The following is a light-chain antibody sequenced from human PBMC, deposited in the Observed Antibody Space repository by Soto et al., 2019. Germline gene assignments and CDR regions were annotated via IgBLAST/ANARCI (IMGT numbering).Light chain of an antibody. Sequence: DIVMTQSPDSLAVSLGERATINCKSSQSVLYSSNNKNYLTWYQQKPGQPPKLLIYWASTRESGVPDQFSGSRSGTDFTLTIRSLQAEDVAVDYCQQYYSTPWTFGQGTKVEIK. CDR2: WAS. J-gene: IGKJ1*01. CDR1: QSVLYSSNNKNY. CDR3: QQYYSTPWT. V-gene: IGKV4-1*01.